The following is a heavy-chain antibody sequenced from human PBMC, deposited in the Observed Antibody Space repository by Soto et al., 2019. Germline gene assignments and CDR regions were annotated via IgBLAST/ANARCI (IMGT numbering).Heavy chain of an antibody. CDR2: IRSKAYGGTT. D-gene: IGHD2-2*02. J-gene: IGHJ6*02. Sequence: GGSLRLSCTASGFTFGDYAMSWVRQAPGKGLEWVGFIRSKAYGGTTEYAASVKGRFTISRDDSKSIAYLQMNSLKTEDTAVYYCTRDLNVVVPAAIRSGAYYYYYGMDVWGQGTTVTVS. CDR3: TRDLNVVVPAAIRSGAYYYYYGMDV. V-gene: IGHV3-49*04. CDR1: GFTFGDYA.